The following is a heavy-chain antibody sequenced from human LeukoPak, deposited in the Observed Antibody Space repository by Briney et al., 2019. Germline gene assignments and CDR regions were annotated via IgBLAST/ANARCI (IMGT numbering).Heavy chain of an antibody. CDR2: ISAYNGNT. CDR1: VYTFTSYG. J-gene: IGHJ4*02. CDR3: ARVGGITGTTLGEEFGY. Sequence: SVKVSCKASVYTFTSYGISWVRQAPGQGLEWMGWISAYNGNTNYAQKLQGRVTMTTDTSTSTAYMELRSLRSDDTAVYYCARVGGITGTTLGEEFGYWGQGTLVTVSS. D-gene: IGHD1-7*01. V-gene: IGHV1-18*01.